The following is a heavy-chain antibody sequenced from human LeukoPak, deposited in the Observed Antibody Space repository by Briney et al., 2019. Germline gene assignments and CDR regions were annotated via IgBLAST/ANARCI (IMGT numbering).Heavy chain of an antibody. J-gene: IGHJ4*02. CDR2: IYHTGST. V-gene: IGHV4-59*01. D-gene: IGHD6-19*01. Sequence: PSETLSLTCSVSGGPITEYYWSWLRQPPGKGLEWIGYIYHTGSTNYSPSLKSRVTMSVDASRNQFSLKLVSVTAAGTAVYYCARDRGSTGYYYLDSWGQGILVTVSS. CDR3: ARDRGSTGYYYLDS. CDR1: GGPITEYY.